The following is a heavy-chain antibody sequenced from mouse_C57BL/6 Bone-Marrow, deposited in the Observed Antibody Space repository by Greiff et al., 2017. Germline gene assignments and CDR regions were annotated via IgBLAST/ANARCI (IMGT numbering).Heavy chain of an antibody. J-gene: IGHJ2*01. D-gene: IGHD1-1*01. CDR3: AKDQVITTVVATGY. Sequence: QVQLQQPGAELVKPGASVTMSCKASGYTFTSYWITWVKQRPGQGLEWIGDIYPGSGSTNYNEKFKSKATLTVDTSSSTAYMQLSSLTSEDSAVYYCAKDQVITTVVATGYWGQGTTLTVSS. V-gene: IGHV1-55*01. CDR1: GYTFTSYW. CDR2: IYPGSGST.